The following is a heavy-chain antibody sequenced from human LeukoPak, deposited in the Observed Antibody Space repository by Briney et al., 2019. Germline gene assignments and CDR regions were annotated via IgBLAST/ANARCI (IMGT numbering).Heavy chain of an antibody. CDR2: ISWNSGSI. D-gene: IGHD2-2*01. Sequence: GRSLRLSCAASGFTFDDYAMHWVRQAPGKGLEWVSGISWNSGSIGYADSVKGRFTISRDNSKNTLYLQMNSLRAEDTAVYYCASPRTTYCSSSSCGVGFDYWGQGTLVTVSS. V-gene: IGHV3-9*01. CDR3: ASPRTTYCSSSSCGVGFDY. J-gene: IGHJ4*02. CDR1: GFTFDDYA.